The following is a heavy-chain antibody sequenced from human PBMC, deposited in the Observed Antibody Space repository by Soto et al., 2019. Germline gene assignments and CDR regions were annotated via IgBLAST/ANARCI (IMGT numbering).Heavy chain of an antibody. CDR3: ARVRSGQQLTPYGMDV. D-gene: IGHD6-13*01. CDR2: ISAYNGNT. Sequence: QVQLVQSGAEVKKPGASVKVSCKASGYTFTSYGISWVRQAPGQGLEWMGWISAYNGNTNYAQKLQGRVTMTTDTSTSTAYMELRSLRSDDTAMYYCARVRSGQQLTPYGMDVWGQGTTVTVSS. V-gene: IGHV1-18*04. CDR1: GYTFTSYG. J-gene: IGHJ6*02.